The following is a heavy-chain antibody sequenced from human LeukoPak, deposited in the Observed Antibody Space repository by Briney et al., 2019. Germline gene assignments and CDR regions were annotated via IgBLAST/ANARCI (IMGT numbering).Heavy chain of an antibody. CDR3: ARENSTTDAFDI. Sequence: ASVKVSCKASGYTFTSYYMHWVRQAPGQGLEWMGWISAYNGNTNYAQKLQGRVTMTTDTSTSTAYMELRSLRSDDTAVYYCARENSTTDAFDIWGQGTMVTVSS. D-gene: IGHD4-17*01. CDR2: ISAYNGNT. CDR1: GYTFTSYY. V-gene: IGHV1-18*04. J-gene: IGHJ3*02.